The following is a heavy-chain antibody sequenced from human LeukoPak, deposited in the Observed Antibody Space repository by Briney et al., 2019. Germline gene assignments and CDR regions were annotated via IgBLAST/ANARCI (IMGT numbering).Heavy chain of an antibody. CDR3: ARDRRLDAFDI. D-gene: IGHD4-17*01. J-gene: IGHJ3*02. V-gene: IGHV4-31*03. CDR1: GGSISSGGYY. CDR2: IYYSGST. Sequence: PSETLSLTCTVSGGSISSGGYYWSWIRQHPGKGLEWIGYIYYSGSTYYNPSLKSRVTIPVDTSKNQFSLKLSSVTAADTAVYYCARDRRLDAFDIWGQGTMVTVSS.